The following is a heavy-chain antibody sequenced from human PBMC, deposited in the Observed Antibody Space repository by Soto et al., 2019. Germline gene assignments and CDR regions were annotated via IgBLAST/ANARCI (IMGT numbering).Heavy chain of an antibody. Sequence: SETLSLTCTVSGGSISSYYWSWIRQPPGKGLEWIGYIYYSGSTNYNPSLKSRVTISVDTSKNQFSLKLSSVTAADTAVYYCARARPECYDSSGYYIDYWGQGTLVTVSS. CDR2: IYYSGST. J-gene: IGHJ4*02. CDR3: ARARPECYDSSGYYIDY. V-gene: IGHV4-59*01. CDR1: GGSISSYY. D-gene: IGHD3-22*01.